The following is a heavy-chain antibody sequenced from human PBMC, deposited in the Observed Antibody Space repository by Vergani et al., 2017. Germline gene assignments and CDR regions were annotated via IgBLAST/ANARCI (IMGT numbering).Heavy chain of an antibody. J-gene: IGHJ4*02. V-gene: IGHV1-69*14. CDR1: GGPFSSYA. CDR2: IIPIFGTA. D-gene: IGHD4-17*01. Sequence: QVQLVQSGAEVKKPGSSVKVSCKASGGPFSSYATSWVRQAPGQGHEWMGRIIPIFGTATYAQKFQGRVTITADKSTSTAYMELSSLRSEDTAVYYCARESGEYGDLGYWGQGTLVTVSS. CDR3: ARESGEYGDLGY.